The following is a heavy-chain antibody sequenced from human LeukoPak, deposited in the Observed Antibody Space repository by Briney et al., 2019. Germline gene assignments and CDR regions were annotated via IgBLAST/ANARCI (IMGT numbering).Heavy chain of an antibody. CDR1: GFTFSSYW. CDR3: ARERAIGGSCYDY. V-gene: IGHV3-7*01. Sequence: GGSLRFSCAASGFTFSSYWMSWVRQAPGKGLEWVANIKQDGSEKYYVDSVKGRFTISRDNAKNSLYLQMNSLRAEDTAVYYCARERAIGGSCYDYWGQGTLVTVSS. D-gene: IGHD2-15*01. J-gene: IGHJ4*02. CDR2: IKQDGSEK.